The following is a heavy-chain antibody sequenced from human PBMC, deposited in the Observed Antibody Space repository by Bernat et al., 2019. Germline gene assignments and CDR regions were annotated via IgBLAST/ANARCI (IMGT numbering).Heavy chain of an antibody. J-gene: IGHJ2*01. CDR1: EFTFSRYW. V-gene: IGHV3-7*01. D-gene: IGHD1-26*01. Sequence: EVQLVESGGGLVQPGGSLTLSCVASEFTFSRYWMTWVRQAPGKGLEWVADIKQDGSKKYYVDSVKGRFAISRDNAENSLSLQMSSLRVEDTAVYYCARDMGGDGVCYFDLWGRGTLVTVSS. CDR2: IKQDGSKK. CDR3: ARDMGGDGVCYFDL.